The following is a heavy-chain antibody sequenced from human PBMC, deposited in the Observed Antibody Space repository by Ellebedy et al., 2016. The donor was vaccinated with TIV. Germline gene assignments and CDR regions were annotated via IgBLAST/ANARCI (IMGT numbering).Heavy chain of an antibody. CDR3: ARISSSSWYTDYVDYGMDV. V-gene: IGHV5-51*01. J-gene: IGHJ6*02. CDR2: IYPDDTEN. D-gene: IGHD2-2*01. CDR1: GYPFANYW. Sequence: GESLNISCKGSGYPFANYWIGWVRQMPGEGLEWEGVIYPDDTENKYSPSFRGQVTISHDKSINTAYRQWNTLRASYTATYYCARISSSSWYTDYVDYGMDVWGQGTTVTVS.